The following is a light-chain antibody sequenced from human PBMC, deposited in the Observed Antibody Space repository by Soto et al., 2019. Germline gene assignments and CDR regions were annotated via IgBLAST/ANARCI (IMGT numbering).Light chain of an antibody. CDR3: QQYNNWPPIT. V-gene: IGKV3-15*01. J-gene: IGKJ5*01. CDR1: QSVSSN. CDR2: GAS. Sequence: EIVMTQSPATLSVSPGERATLSCRASQSVSSNLAWYQQKPGQAPRLLIYGASTRATGIPARFSGSGSGTEFTLNISSLQSADFAGYYCQQYNNWPPITVGQGTRLEIK.